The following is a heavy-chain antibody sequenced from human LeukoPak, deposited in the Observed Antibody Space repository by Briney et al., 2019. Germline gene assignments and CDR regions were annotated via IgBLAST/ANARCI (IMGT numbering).Heavy chain of an antibody. CDR1: GDSISSYF. CDR2: ISARGGET. CDR3: AKDLKGLYDYVRGSYAIDI. V-gene: IGHV3-23*01. D-gene: IGHD3-16*01. Sequence: ETLSLTCSVSGDSISSYFWSWVRQGPGKGLEWVSGISARGGETDYADFVKGRFTISRDNSKKTLYLQMNSLRAEDTAVYYCAKDLKGLYDYVRGSYAIDIWGHGTLVTVSS. J-gene: IGHJ3*02.